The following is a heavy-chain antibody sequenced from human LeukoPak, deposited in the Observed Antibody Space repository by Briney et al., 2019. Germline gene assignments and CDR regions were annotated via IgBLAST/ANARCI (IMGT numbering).Heavy chain of an antibody. V-gene: IGHV4-34*01. CDR2: INHSGST. CDR3: ARGNYYYYYMDV. CDR1: GGSFSGYY. Sequence: SETLSLTCAVYGGSFSGYYWSWIRQPPGKGLEWIGEINHSGSTNYNPSLKSRVTISVDTSKNQFSLKLSSVTAADTAVYYCARGNYYYYYMDVWGKGTTVTVSS. J-gene: IGHJ6*03.